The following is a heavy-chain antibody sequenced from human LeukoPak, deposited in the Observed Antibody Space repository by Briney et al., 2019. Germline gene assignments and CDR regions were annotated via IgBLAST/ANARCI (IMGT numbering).Heavy chain of an antibody. D-gene: IGHD2-2*01. CDR2: IIPILGIA. CDR3: ARARVGVVPAASLDY. Sequence: GASVKVSCKASGYTFTNYAISWVRQAPGQGLEWMGRIIPILGIANYAQKFQGRVTITADKSTSTAYVELSSLRSEDTAVYYCARARVGVVPAASLDYWGQGTLVTVSS. V-gene: IGHV1-69*04. J-gene: IGHJ4*02. CDR1: GYTFTNYA.